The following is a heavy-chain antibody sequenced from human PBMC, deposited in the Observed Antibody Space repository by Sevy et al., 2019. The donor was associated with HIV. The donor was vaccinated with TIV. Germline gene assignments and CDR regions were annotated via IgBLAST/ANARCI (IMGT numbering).Heavy chain of an antibody. CDR2: ISDISSAI. Sequence: GGSLRLSCAASGFPFSSYGMNWVRQAPGKGLEWVSYISDISSAIYYADSVKGRFTISRDNAKKSLYLQMNSLRAEDTAVYYCARGLAALPDYYYGMDVWGQGTTVTVSS. CDR3: ARGLAALPDYYYGMDV. D-gene: IGHD6-6*01. CDR1: GFPFSSYG. V-gene: IGHV3-48*01. J-gene: IGHJ6*02.